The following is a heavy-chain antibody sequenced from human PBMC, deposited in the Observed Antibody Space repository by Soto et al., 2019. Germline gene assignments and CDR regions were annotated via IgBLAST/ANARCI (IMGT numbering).Heavy chain of an antibody. D-gene: IGHD2-15*01. CDR2: IYKSQTS. J-gene: IGHJ4*02. V-gene: IGHV4-59*11. CDR3: ATGTPLPSHS. CDR1: GDSISNHY. Sequence: SETLSLTCTVSGDSISNHYGSWIRRPPGKGLEWIGLIYKSQTSYYDPALKSRVTISVDTSKNQFYLKLSSVTPADTAIYYCATGTPLPSHSWCPGLLVTLSS.